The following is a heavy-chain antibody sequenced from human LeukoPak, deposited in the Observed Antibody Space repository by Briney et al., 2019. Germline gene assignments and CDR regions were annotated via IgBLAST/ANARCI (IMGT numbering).Heavy chain of an antibody. J-gene: IGHJ4*02. D-gene: IGHD3-10*01. CDR3: ARESMYYYGSGSYYKGGYYFDY. V-gene: IGHV1-18*04. CDR1: GYTFTSYG. CDR2: ISAYNGNT. Sequence: GASVKVSCKASGYTFTSYGISWVRQAPGQGLEWMGWISAYNGNTNYAQKLQGRVTMTTDTSTSTAYMELRSLRSEDTAVYYCARESMYYYGSGSYYKGGYYFDYWGQGTLVTVSS.